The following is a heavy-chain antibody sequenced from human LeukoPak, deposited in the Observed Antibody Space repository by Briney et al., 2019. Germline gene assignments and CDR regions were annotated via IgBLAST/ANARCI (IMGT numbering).Heavy chain of an antibody. J-gene: IGHJ3*02. CDR3: ARDLSGNYYESSGIGGDAFDI. V-gene: IGHV3-23*01. D-gene: IGHD3-22*01. Sequence: GGSLRLSCAASGFTFSSYAMCWVRQAPGKGLEWVSGIFGSGGSTHYADSVKGRFTISRDNAKNSLYLQMNSLRAEDTAVYYCARDLSGNYYESSGIGGDAFDIWGQGTMVTVSS. CDR2: IFGSGGST. CDR1: GFTFSSYA.